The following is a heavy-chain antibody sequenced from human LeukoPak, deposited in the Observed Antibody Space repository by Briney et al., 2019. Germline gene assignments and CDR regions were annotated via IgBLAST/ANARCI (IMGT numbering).Heavy chain of an antibody. D-gene: IGHD4-17*01. CDR3: ATRVTTVTTGGAFDI. CDR2: FDPEDGET. CDR1: GYTLTELS. J-gene: IGHJ3*02. Sequence: ASVKVSCKVSGYTLTELSMHWVRQAPGKGLEWMGGFDPEDGETIYAQKFQGRVTMTGDTSTDTAYMELSSLRSEDTAVYYCATRVTTVTTGGAFDIWGQGTMVTVSS. V-gene: IGHV1-24*01.